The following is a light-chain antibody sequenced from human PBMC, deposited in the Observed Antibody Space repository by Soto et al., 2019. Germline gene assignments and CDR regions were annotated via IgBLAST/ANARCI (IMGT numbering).Light chain of an antibody. Sequence: DIQMTQSPSSLSASVGDTVTLTCRASQSVDNYLKWYQQKPGKAPKLLIYDASTLERGVPSRFSGTGSGTEFTLTISSLQPDDFATYYCQQYYRSSITFGQGTRLEIK. J-gene: IGKJ5*01. CDR2: DAS. V-gene: IGKV1-5*01. CDR3: QQYYRSSIT. CDR1: QSVDNY.